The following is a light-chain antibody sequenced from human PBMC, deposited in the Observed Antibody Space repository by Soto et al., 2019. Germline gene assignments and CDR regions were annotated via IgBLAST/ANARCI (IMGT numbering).Light chain of an antibody. Sequence: QPVLTQPPSVSGAPGQRVTISCTGSSSNIGAGYDVHWYQQLPGTAPKLLIYGNSNRPSGVPDRFSGSKSGTSASLAITGLQAEDEADYYFQSYDSSLFYVFGTGTKVTVL. CDR2: GNS. CDR1: SSNIGAGYD. V-gene: IGLV1-40*01. CDR3: QSYDSSLFYV. J-gene: IGLJ1*01.